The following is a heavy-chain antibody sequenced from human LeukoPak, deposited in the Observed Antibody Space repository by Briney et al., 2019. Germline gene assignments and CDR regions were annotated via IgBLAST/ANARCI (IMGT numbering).Heavy chain of an antibody. CDR1: GFTFTSSA. V-gene: IGHV3-21*01. D-gene: IGHD2-2*01. CDR3: AKAGCSSTSCYSDY. Sequence: PGGSLRLSCAASGFTFTSSAMSWVRQAPGKGLEWVSSINNVASHIYYAASVRGRFTISRDDAKNSLYLQMNSLRVEDTAVYYCAKAGCSSTSCYSDYWGQGTLVTVSS. J-gene: IGHJ4*02. CDR2: INNVASHI.